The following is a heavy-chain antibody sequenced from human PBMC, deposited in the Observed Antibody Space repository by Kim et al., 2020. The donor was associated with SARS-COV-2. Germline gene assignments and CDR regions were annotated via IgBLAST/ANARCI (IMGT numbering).Heavy chain of an antibody. CDR3: AGLGYSYGYPYYYYGMDV. CDR2: IIPIFGTA. J-gene: IGHJ6*02. Sequence: SVKVSCKASGGTFSSYAISWVRQAPGQGLEWMGGIIPIFGTANYAQKFQGRVTITADESTSTAYMELSSLRSEDTAVYYCAGLGYSYGYPYYYYGMDVWGQGTTVTVSS. D-gene: IGHD5-18*01. CDR1: GGTFSSYA. V-gene: IGHV1-69*13.